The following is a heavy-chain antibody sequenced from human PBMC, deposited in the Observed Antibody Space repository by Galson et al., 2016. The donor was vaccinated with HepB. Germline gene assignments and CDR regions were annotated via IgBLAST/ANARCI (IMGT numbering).Heavy chain of an antibody. J-gene: IGHJ6*02. Sequence: SLRLSCAASGITFSNYAMSWVRQAPGKGLEWVSAISGSGDRTFYADSVKGRFTVSRDNSKNMLYLQMSSLRAEDTAVYYCPYYGSGDFSNGVEVWGQGTTVTVSS. D-gene: IGHD3-10*01. V-gene: IGHV3-23*01. CDR2: ISGSGDRT. CDR1: GITFSNYA. CDR3: PYYGSGDFSNGVEV.